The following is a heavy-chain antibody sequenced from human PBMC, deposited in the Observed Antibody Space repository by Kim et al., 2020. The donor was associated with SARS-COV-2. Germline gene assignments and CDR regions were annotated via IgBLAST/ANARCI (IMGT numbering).Heavy chain of an antibody. CDR1: GGSISSYY. CDR2: IYYSGST. J-gene: IGHJ2*01. V-gene: IGHV4-59*01. Sequence: SETLSLTCTVSGGSISSYYWSWIRQSPGKGLEWIGYIYYSGSTNYNPSLKSRVTISVDTSKNQFSLKLSSVTAADTAVYYCARVTSVSGTRYFDLWGRGTLLCVSS. CDR3: ARVTSVSGTRYFDL.